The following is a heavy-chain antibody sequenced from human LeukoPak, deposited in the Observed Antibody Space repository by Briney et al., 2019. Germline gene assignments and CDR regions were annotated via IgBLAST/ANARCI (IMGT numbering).Heavy chain of an antibody. D-gene: IGHD3-22*01. Sequence: SQTLSLTCTVSGGSISRSSYYWGWIRQPPGKGLAWIGSIYYSGSTYYNPSLKSRVTISVDTSKNQFSLKLSSVTAADTAVYYCASPEGYDSSGYFIGMYYWGQGTLVTVSS. J-gene: IGHJ4*02. CDR3: ASPEGYDSSGYFIGMYY. CDR2: IYYSGST. V-gene: IGHV4-39*01. CDR1: GGSISRSSYY.